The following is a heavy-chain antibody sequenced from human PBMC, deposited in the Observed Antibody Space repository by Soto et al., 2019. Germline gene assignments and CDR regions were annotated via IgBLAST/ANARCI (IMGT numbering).Heavy chain of an antibody. CDR3: AKARNGWVPAAMMPDGMDV. CDR1: GYSISPAKW. J-gene: IGHJ6*02. CDR2: IYYSGTT. D-gene: IGHD2-2*01. V-gene: IGHV4-28*03. Sequence: SVPRSLTCTVSGYSISPAKWWGWSRQPPGKGLEWIGYIYYSGTTYYNPSLKSRVTMSVDTSKNQFSLKLTSVTAVDTAVYYCAKARNGWVPAAMMPDGMDVWGQGTTVT.